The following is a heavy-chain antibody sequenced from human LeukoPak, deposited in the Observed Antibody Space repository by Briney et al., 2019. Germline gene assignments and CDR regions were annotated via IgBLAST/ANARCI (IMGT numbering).Heavy chain of an antibody. CDR2: IYTSGST. CDR1: GGSISSGSYY. J-gene: IGHJ4*02. V-gene: IGHV4-61*02. Sequence: SSETLSLTCTVSGGSISSGSYYWSWIRQPAGKGPEWIGRIYTSGSTNYNPSLKSRVTISVDTSKNQFSLKLSSVTAADTAVYYCARERATVTPNYFDYWGQGTLVTVSS. D-gene: IGHD4-17*01. CDR3: ARERATVTPNYFDY.